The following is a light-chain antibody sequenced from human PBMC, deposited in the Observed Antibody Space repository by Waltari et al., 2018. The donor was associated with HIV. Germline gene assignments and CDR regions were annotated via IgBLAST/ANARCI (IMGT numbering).Light chain of an antibody. J-gene: IGLJ3*02. Sequence: QSLLTLPPSVSGAPGQNVTISCTGSSSNIGAANAIHWYQQLPGTAPKLLIYFKNKRPAGVPDRFSGSKSGTSASLAITGLQAEDEADYYCQSYDSRVFGGGTKLTVL. CDR2: FKN. CDR3: QSYDSRV. V-gene: IGLV1-40*01. CDR1: SSNIGAANA.